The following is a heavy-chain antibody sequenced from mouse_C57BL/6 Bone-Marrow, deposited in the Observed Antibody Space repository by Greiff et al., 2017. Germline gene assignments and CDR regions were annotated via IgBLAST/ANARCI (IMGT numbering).Heavy chain of an antibody. CDR3: AKAHYYGSSPYWYFDV. V-gene: IGHV3-6*01. J-gene: IGHJ1*03. CDR2: ISYDGSN. CDR1: GYSITSGYY. Sequence: DVQLQESGPGLVKPSQSLSLTCSVTGYSITSGYYWNWIRQFSGNKLEWMGYISYDGSNNYNPSLKNRISITRDTSKNQFFLKLNSVTTEDTATYYCAKAHYYGSSPYWYFDVWGTGTTVTVSS. D-gene: IGHD1-1*01.